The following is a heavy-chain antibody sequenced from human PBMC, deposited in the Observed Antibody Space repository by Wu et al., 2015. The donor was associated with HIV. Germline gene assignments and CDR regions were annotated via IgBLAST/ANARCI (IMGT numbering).Heavy chain of an antibody. V-gene: IGHV1-18*01. J-gene: IGHJ4*02. D-gene: IGHD2-2*01. Sequence: QVQLVQSGGEVKKPGASVKVSCKASGYTFTSYAISWVRQAPGQGLEWMGRISAYNFNTNYAQKFQGRVTMTTDTSTSTAYMEMRSLRSDDTAVYYCARDGLEPSAMAPFDYWGQGTLVTVSS. CDR1: GYTFTSYA. CDR3: ARDGLEPSAMAPFDY. CDR2: ISAYNFNT.